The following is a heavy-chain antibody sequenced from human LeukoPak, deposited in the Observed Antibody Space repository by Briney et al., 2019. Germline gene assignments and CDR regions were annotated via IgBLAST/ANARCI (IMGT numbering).Heavy chain of an antibody. CDR2: FDPEDVET. CDR1: GNTFTDLS. CDR3: ATDFYRGRQFDY. J-gene: IGHJ4*02. V-gene: IGHV1-24*01. D-gene: IGHD2/OR15-2a*01. Sequence: ASVKVSCKVSGNTFTDLSMNCVRQAPGKGLEWLGGFDPEDVETIYAQKFQGRVTMTEDTSTETAYMELTSLRPEDTAVYYCATDFYRGRQFDYWGQGTLVTVSS.